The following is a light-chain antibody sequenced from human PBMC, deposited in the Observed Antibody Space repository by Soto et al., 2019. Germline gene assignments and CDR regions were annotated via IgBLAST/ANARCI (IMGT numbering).Light chain of an antibody. CDR2: GAS. Sequence: ELVLTQSPGTLSLSPGERATLSCRARQSVDSRFLGWYQQKPGQAPRLLIYGASSRATGVPDSFSGSGSGTDFTLTITRLEPQDFAVYYCQYYGGSPRTFGQGTKVEI. V-gene: IGKV3-20*01. CDR1: QSVDSRF. J-gene: IGKJ1*01. CDR3: QYYGGSPRT.